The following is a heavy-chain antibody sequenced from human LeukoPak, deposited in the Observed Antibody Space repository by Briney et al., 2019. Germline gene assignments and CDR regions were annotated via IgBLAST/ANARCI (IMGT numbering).Heavy chain of an antibody. CDR2: INSDGSST. J-gene: IGHJ6*02. Sequence: GGSLRLSCAASGFTFSSYWMHWVRHAPGKGLVWVSRINSDGSSTSYADSVKGRFTISRDNAKNTLYLQMNSLRAEDTAVYYCARGPYSSSWDDYYYGMDVWGQGTTVTVSS. CDR1: GFTFSSYW. D-gene: IGHD6-13*01. CDR3: ARGPYSSSWDDYYYGMDV. V-gene: IGHV3-74*01.